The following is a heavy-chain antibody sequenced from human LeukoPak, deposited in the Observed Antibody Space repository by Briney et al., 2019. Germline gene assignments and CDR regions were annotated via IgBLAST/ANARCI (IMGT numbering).Heavy chain of an antibody. CDR2: IYSCGST. D-gene: IGHD5-18*01. Sequence: GGSLRLSCAASGFNFANHAMSWVRQTPGKGLEWVSVIYSCGSTYYADSVKGRFTISRDNAKTSFYLQMNSLRAEDTAVYYCARSLWPEDCWGRGTLVTVSS. V-gene: IGHV3-66*01. CDR3: ARSLWPEDC. CDR1: GFNFANHA. J-gene: IGHJ4*02.